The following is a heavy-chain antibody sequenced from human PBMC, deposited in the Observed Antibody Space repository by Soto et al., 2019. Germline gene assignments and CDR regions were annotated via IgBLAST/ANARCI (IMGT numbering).Heavy chain of an antibody. J-gene: IGHJ4*02. D-gene: IGHD3-22*01. CDR3: ASGYYYDSSGYYPRFDY. CDR1: GGSFSGYY. V-gene: IGHV4-34*01. Sequence: SETLSLTCAVYGGSFSGYYWDWIRQPPGKGLEWIGEINPDGATNYTPSLKSRVTISVDKSKNQFSLKLSSVTAADTAVYYCASGYYYDSSGYYPRFDYWGQGTLVTVSS. CDR2: INPDGAT.